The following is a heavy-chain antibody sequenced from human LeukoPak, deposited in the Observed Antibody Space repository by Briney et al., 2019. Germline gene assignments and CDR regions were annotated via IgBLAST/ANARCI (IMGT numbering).Heavy chain of an antibody. D-gene: IGHD5-12*01. CDR2: ISAYNGNT. V-gene: IGHV1-18*01. Sequence: ASVKVSCKASGYTFTSYGISWVRQAPGQGLEWMGWISAYNGNTNYAQKLQGRVTMTTDTSTSTAYMELRSLRSDDTAVYYSARDLSGYDYGPLGYWGQGTLVTVSS. J-gene: IGHJ4*02. CDR3: ARDLSGYDYGPLGY. CDR1: GYTFTSYG.